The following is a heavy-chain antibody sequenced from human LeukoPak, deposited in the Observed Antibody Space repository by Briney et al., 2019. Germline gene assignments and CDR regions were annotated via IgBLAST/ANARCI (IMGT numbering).Heavy chain of an antibody. D-gene: IGHD3-10*01. V-gene: IGHV4-30-2*01. CDR2: IYHSGST. Sequence: SQTLSLTCAVSGGSISSGGYSWSWIRQPPGKGLEWIGYIYHSGSTYYNPSLKSRVTISVDRSKNQFSLKLSSVTAADTAVYYCAREPQGYYGSGSYFDYWGQGTLATVSS. CDR1: GGSISSGGYS. J-gene: IGHJ4*02. CDR3: AREPQGYYGSGSYFDY.